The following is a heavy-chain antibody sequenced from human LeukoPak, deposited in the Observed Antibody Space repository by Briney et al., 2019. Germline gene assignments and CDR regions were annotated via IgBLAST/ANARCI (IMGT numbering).Heavy chain of an antibody. V-gene: IGHV4-34*01. CDR1: GFIVSSNY. CDR3: ARLVFGYYYYGMDV. J-gene: IGHJ6*02. D-gene: IGHD3-10*01. Sequence: GSLRLSCAASGFIVSSNYMSWIRQPPGKGLEWIGEINHSGSTNYNPSLKSRVTISVDTSKNQFSLKLSSVTAADTAVYYCARLVFGYYYYGMDVWGQGTTVTVSS. CDR2: INHSGST.